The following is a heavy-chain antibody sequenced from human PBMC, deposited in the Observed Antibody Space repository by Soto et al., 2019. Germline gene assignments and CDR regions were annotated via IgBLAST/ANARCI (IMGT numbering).Heavy chain of an antibody. CDR1: GGSINSYY. V-gene: IGHV4-59*08. J-gene: IGHJ4*02. CDR3: ARSSIKPQVFMYPFDS. D-gene: IGHD3-3*01. Sequence: SETLSLTCTVSGGSINSYYWSWIRQPPGKGLEWIGYIYYSGSTNYNPSLKSRVTISLDTSKNQFSLRLNSVTAADTAVYYCARSSIKPQVFMYPFDSWSQGTLVTVSS. CDR2: IYYSGST.